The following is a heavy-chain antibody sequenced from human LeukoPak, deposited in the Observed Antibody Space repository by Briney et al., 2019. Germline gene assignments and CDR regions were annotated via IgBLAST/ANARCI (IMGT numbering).Heavy chain of an antibody. CDR2: ISSSSSTI. CDR3: ARETCTTCYTYSYYYYMDV. D-gene: IGHD2-2*01. J-gene: IGHJ6*03. Sequence: GGSLRLSCVASGFTFSSYSMNWVRQAPGKGLEWVSYISSSSSTIYYADSVKGRFTISRDNAKNSVYLQMNSLSAEDTALYYCARETCTTCYTYSYYYYMDVWGKGTTVTVSS. CDR1: GFTFSSYS. V-gene: IGHV3-48*04.